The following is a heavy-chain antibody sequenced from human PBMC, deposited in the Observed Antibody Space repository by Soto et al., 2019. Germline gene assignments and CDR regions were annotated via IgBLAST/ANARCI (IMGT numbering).Heavy chain of an antibody. CDR1: GFTFSNYG. D-gene: IGHD6-19*01. CDR2: VSSDGSKK. CDR3: ATDGPGKQSLVGYYFDY. V-gene: IGHV3-30*03. J-gene: IGHJ4*02. Sequence: QVQLVESGGGVVQPGRSLRLSCAASGFTFSNYGMNWVRQAPGKGLEWVAVVSSDGSKKYYVDSVKGLFTISRDNSKNTLFLQMDSLTGADTAVYYCATDGPGKQSLVGYYFDYWGQGTSVTV.